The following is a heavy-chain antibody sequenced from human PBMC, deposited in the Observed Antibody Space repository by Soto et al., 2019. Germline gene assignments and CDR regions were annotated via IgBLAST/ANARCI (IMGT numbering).Heavy chain of an antibody. J-gene: IGHJ6*02. Sequence: PSETLSLTCTVSGGSISSGGYYWSWIRQHPGKGLEWIGYIYYSGSTYYNPSLKSRVTISVDTSKNQFSLKLSSVTAADTAVYYCAREGILREDGMDVWGQGTTVTVSS. D-gene: IGHD5-12*01. V-gene: IGHV4-31*03. CDR1: GGSISSGGYY. CDR3: AREGILREDGMDV. CDR2: IYYSGST.